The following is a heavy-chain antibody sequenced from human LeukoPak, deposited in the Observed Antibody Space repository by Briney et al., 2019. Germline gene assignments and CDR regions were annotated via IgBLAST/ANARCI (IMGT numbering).Heavy chain of an antibody. J-gene: IGHJ4*02. CDR1: GGSFSGSY. D-gene: IGHD3-10*01. CDR2: ISSSGST. V-gene: IGHV4-59*08. Sequence: SSETLSLTCAVYGGSFSGSYWSWIRQPPGKGLEWIGYISSSGSTAYNPSLKSRVTISVDTSKNQFSLKLYSGTAADTAVYFCGGSRMTIHRGVIIGWGGIDYWGQGTPVTVSS. CDR3: GGSRMTIHRGVIIGWGGIDY.